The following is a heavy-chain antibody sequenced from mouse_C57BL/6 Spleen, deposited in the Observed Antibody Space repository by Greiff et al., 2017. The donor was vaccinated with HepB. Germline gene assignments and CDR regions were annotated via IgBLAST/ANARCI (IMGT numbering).Heavy chain of an antibody. V-gene: IGHV1-54*01. D-gene: IGHD3-1*01. CDR1: GYAFTNYL. CDR3: ARMGAPGYAMDY. Sequence: QVQLKQSGAELVRPGTSVKVSCKASGYAFTNYLIEWVKQRPGQGLEWIGVINPGSGGTNYNEKFKGKATLTADKSSSTAYMQLSSLTSEDSAVYFCARMGAPGYAMDYWGQGTSVTVSS. CDR2: INPGSGGT. J-gene: IGHJ4*01.